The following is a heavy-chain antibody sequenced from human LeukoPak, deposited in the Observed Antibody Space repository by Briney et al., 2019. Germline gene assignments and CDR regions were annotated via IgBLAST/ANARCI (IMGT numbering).Heavy chain of an antibody. J-gene: IGHJ6*03. CDR2: IYPGDSDT. Sequence: PGESLKISCKGSGYSYTSYWIGWVRQVPGKGLEWMEFIYPGDSDTRYRPSFQGQVTISADKSISTAYLQWSSLKASDTAMYYCARHIVTEQQLVRGSYYYYMDVWGKGTTVTISS. CDR3: ARHIVTEQQLVRGSYYYYMDV. V-gene: IGHV5-51*01. CDR1: GYSYTSYW. D-gene: IGHD6-13*01.